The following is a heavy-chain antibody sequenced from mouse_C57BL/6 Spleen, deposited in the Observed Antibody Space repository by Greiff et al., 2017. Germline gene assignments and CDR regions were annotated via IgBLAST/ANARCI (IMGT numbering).Heavy chain of an antibody. D-gene: IGHD2-3*01. V-gene: IGHV1-54*01. CDR2: INPGSGGT. CDR3: ARYDGYYDYAMDY. CDR1: GYAFTNYL. J-gene: IGHJ4*01. Sequence: QVQLKQSGAELVRPGTSVKVSCKASGYAFTNYLIEWVKQRPGQGLEWIGVINPGSGGTNYNEKFKGKATLTADKSSSTAYMQLSSLTSEDSAVYCCARYDGYYDYAMDYWGQGTSVTVSS.